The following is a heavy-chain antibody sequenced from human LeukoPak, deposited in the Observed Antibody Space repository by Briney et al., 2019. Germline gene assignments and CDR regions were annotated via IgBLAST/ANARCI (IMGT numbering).Heavy chain of an antibody. V-gene: IGHV4-59*08. Sequence: PSETLSLTRTVSGGSTISHYWSWLRQPPGKGLEWIAYTYYTGTTNYNPSLKSRVTISIDTSKDQFSLRLSSVTAADTAVYYCAGLRSRAFDNWGPGTMVSVSS. CDR3: AGLRSRAFDN. J-gene: IGHJ3*02. CDR1: GGSTISHY. CDR2: TYYTGTT. D-gene: IGHD6-6*01.